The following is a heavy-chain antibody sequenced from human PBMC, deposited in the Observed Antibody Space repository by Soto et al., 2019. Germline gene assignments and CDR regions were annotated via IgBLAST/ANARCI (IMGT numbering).Heavy chain of an antibody. CDR1: GYSFTSYW. V-gene: IGHV5-51*01. Sequence: GESLKISCKGSGYSFTSYWIGWVRQMPGKGLEWMGIIYPGDSDTRYSPSFQGQVAFSADKSISTAYLQWSGLKASDTAIYYCAGRLSTGWFFDFWGQGTQVTVSS. D-gene: IGHD6-19*01. CDR2: IYPGDSDT. J-gene: IGHJ4*02. CDR3: AGRLSTGWFFDF.